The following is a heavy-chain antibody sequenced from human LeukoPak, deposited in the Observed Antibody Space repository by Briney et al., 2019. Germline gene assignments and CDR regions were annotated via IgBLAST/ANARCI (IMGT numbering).Heavy chain of an antibody. D-gene: IGHD1-26*01. V-gene: IGHV4-39*07. J-gene: IGHJ3*02. CDR3: ARASLLVGATFAFDI. CDR1: GASISGSNYY. Sequence: SETLSLTCSVSGASISGSNYYWGWIRQPPGKGPEWIGSVYYSGETYYKPSLKSRVTISVDTSKNQFSLKLSSVTAADTAVYYCARASLLVGATFAFDIWGQGTMVTVSS. CDR2: VYYSGET.